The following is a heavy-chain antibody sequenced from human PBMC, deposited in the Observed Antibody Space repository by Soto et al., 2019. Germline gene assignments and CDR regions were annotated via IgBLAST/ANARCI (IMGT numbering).Heavy chain of an antibody. Sequence: VQLVESGGGLVQPGRSLRLSCAASGFTFDDYAMHWVRQAPGKGLEWVSGISWNSGSIGYADSVKGRFTISRDNAKNSLYLQMNSLRAEDTALYYCAKDTTPMITFGGVIPTKGYFDYWGQGTLVTVSS. J-gene: IGHJ4*02. CDR1: GFTFDDYA. D-gene: IGHD3-16*02. CDR3: AKDTTPMITFGGVIPTKGYFDY. V-gene: IGHV3-9*01. CDR2: ISWNSGSI.